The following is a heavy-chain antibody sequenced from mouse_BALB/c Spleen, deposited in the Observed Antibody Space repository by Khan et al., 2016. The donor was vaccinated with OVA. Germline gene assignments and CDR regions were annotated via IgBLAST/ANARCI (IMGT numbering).Heavy chain of an antibody. Sequence: VQLKESGPGLVKPSQSLYLTCNATGYSFTSDYAWNWIRQLPGNKLERLGYISYSGNTKYNPSFKSRISVTRDTSKNQSFLQFNSVTTEDTATYYCARVHGRDLDYWGQGTTLTVSA. J-gene: IGHJ2*01. V-gene: IGHV3-2*02. D-gene: IGHD4-1*01. CDR2: ISYSGNT. CDR3: ARVHGRDLDY. CDR1: GYSFTSDYA.